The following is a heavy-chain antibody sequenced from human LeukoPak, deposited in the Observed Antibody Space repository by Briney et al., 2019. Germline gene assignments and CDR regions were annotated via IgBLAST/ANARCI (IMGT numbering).Heavy chain of an antibody. J-gene: IGHJ6*03. Sequence: ASVKVSCKASGYTFTGYYMQWVRRAPGQGLEWMGWINPNSGCTNYAQKFQGRATMTRDTSISTAYMELNRLRSDDTAVYYCARASGDSCTSSTCFKSLYYYYMDVWGKGTTVTVSS. CDR2: INPNSGCT. CDR3: ARASGDSCTSSTCFKSLYYYYMDV. V-gene: IGHV1-2*02. CDR1: GYTFTGYY. D-gene: IGHD2-2*01.